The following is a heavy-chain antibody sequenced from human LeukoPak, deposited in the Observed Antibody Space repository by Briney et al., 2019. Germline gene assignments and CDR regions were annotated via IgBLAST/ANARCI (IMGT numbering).Heavy chain of an antibody. CDR1: GFTFSSYE. D-gene: IGHD3-16*01. J-gene: IGHJ4*02. CDR3: ARLWGSSVAFGY. CDR2: ISSSGSTI. Sequence: TGGSLRLSYAASGFTFSSYEMNWVRQAPGKGLEWVSYISSSGSTIYYADSVKGRFTISRDNAKNSLYLQMNSLRAEDTAVYYCARLWGSSVAFGYWGQGTLVTVSS. V-gene: IGHV3-48*03.